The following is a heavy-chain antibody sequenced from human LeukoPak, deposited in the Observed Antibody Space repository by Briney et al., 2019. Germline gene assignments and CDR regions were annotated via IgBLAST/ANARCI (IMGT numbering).Heavy chain of an antibody. CDR2: ISSSGSTI. CDR1: GFTFSDYY. CDR3: AKDGVPHYSPPYYYYGMDV. J-gene: IGHJ6*02. Sequence: GGSLRLSCAASGFTFSDYYMSWIRQAPGKRLEWVSYISSSGSTIYYADSVKGRFTISRDNAKNSLYLQMNSLRAEDTAVYYCAKDGVPHYSPPYYYYGMDVWGQGTTVTVSS. D-gene: IGHD4-11*01. V-gene: IGHV3-11*01.